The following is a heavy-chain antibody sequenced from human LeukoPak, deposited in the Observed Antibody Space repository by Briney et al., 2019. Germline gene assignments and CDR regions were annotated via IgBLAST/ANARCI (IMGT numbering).Heavy chain of an antibody. J-gene: IGHJ6*02. D-gene: IGHD5-18*01. V-gene: IGHV4-39*01. Sequence: PSETLSLTCTVSGGSISSSSYYWGWIRQPPGKGLEWIGSIYYSGSTYYNPSLKSRVTISVDTSKNQFSLKLSSVTAADTAVYYCAGQARAMVSPGVWYYYGMDVWGQGTTVTVSS. CDR2: IYYSGST. CDR1: GGSISSSSYY. CDR3: AGQARAMVSPGVWYYYGMDV.